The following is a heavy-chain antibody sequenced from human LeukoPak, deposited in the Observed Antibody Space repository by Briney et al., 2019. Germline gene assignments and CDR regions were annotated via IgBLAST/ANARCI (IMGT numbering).Heavy chain of an antibody. D-gene: IGHD3-22*01. CDR2: IYTSGST. CDR3: ARGGDNTGYYGDAFDI. V-gene: IGHV4-4*08. J-gene: IGHJ3*02. Sequence: SETLSLTCSVSGGSISSYSWSWVRQPPGKGLEWIGHIYTSGSTNYNPSLKSRVTISVDTSKNQFSLKLSSVTAADTAVYYCARGGDNTGYYGDAFDIWGQGTVVTVSS. CDR1: GGSISSYS.